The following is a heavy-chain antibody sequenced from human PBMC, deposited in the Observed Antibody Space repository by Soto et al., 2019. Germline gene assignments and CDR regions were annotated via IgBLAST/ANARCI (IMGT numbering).Heavy chain of an antibody. Sequence: SHTNSVSDGSSRNFYWRRIRQPQGKGLEWIGYVYYTGSTSYNPSLKRRVTFSADSSRGQFSLRLNSVTAADTAVYYCARTVLGPDLLADSFVDYYYYMDVWGQGTTVTVSS. CDR2: VYYTGST. D-gene: IGHD3-9*01. J-gene: IGHJ6*03. V-gene: IGHV4-59*08. CDR1: DGSSRNFY. CDR3: ARTVLGPDLLADSFVDYYYYMDV.